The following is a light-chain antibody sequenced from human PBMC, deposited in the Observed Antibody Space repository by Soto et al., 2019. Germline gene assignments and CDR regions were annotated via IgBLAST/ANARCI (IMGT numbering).Light chain of an antibody. CDR3: QQYGSSPPNT. V-gene: IGKV3-20*01. CDR2: GAS. CDR1: QSVSSSY. Sequence: EIVLTQSPGTLSLSPGERATLSCRASQSVSSSYLAWYQQKPGQAPRLLIYGASSRATGIPDRFSGSGSGTDFTLTFSRLAPEDFAVYYCQQYGSSPPNTFGQGPKLEIK. J-gene: IGKJ2*01.